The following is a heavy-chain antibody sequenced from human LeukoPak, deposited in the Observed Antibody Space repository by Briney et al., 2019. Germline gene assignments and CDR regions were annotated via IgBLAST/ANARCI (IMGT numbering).Heavy chain of an antibody. CDR3: ARGKRYYYDSSASGAFDI. D-gene: IGHD3-22*01. J-gene: IGHJ3*02. Sequence: PSETLSLTCTVSGGSISSYYWSWIRQPAGKGLEWIGRIYTSGSTNYNLSLKSRVTMSVDTSKNQFSLKLSSATAADTAVYYCARGKRYYYDSSASGAFDIWGQGTMVTVSS. CDR2: IYTSGST. CDR1: GGSISSYY. V-gene: IGHV4-4*07.